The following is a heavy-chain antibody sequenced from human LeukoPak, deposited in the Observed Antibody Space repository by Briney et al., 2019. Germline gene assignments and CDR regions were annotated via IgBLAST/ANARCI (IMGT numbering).Heavy chain of an antibody. D-gene: IGHD3-10*01. CDR2: IYSGGST. J-gene: IGHJ4*02. CDR1: GFTVSSNY. CDR3: ARDRYYGSGSD. V-gene: IGHV3-53*01. Sequence: GGSLRLSCAASGFTVSSNYMSWVRQAPGKGLEWVSVIYSGGSTYYADSVKGRFTISRDNSKNTLYLQMNSLRAEDTAVYYCARDRYYGSGSDWGQGTLVTVSS.